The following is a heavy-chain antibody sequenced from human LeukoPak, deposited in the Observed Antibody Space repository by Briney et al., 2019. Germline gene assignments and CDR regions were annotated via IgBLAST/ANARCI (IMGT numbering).Heavy chain of an antibody. Sequence: GGSLRLSCAASGFTFSDYYMSWIRQAPGKGLEWVSYISSSSSYTNYADSVKGRFTISRDNAKNSLYLQMNSLSTEDTAVYYCARGPIYDILTGYYISYFDYWGQGTLVTVSS. D-gene: IGHD3-9*01. CDR3: ARGPIYDILTGYYISYFDY. CDR1: GFTFSDYY. V-gene: IGHV3-11*06. CDR2: ISSSSSYT. J-gene: IGHJ4*02.